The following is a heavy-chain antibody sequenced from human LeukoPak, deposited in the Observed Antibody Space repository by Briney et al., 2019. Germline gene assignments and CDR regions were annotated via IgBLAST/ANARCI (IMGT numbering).Heavy chain of an antibody. CDR3: ARGGLAAAGLTFNWFDP. D-gene: IGHD6-13*01. J-gene: IGHJ5*02. CDR1: GSTLRSYE. V-gene: IGHV3-48*03. CDR2: ISSSGSII. Sequence: GGSLRLSCGASGSTLRSYEMNWVRQAPGKGLEWVSYISSSGSIIYYADSVKGRFTISRDNAKNSLYLQMNSLRADDTAVYYCARGGLAAAGLTFNWFDPWGLGTLVTVSS.